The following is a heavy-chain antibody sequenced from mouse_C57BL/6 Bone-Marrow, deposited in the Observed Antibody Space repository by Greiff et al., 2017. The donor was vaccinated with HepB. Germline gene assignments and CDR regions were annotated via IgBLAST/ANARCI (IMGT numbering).Heavy chain of an antibody. CDR1: GFNIKDYY. V-gene: IGHV14-2*01. CDR2: IDPEDGET. D-gene: IGHD2-3*01. J-gene: IGHJ4*01. Sequence: VQLQQSGAELVKPGASVKLSCTASGFNIKDYYMHWVKQRNEQGLEWIGRIDPEDGETKYALKFKVKATITADTSSNTAYLQLSSLTSEDPAVYYCTRTGYSPYAMDYWGQGTSATVSS. CDR3: TRTGYSPYAMDY.